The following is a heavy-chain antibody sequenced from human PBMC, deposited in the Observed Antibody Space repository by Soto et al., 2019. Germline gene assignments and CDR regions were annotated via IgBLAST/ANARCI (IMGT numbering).Heavy chain of an antibody. J-gene: IGHJ6*02. CDR2: IWYDGSNK. CDR1: GFTFSSYG. D-gene: IGHD3-9*01. Sequence: QVQLVESGGGVVQPGRSLRLSCAASGFTFSSYGMHWVRQAPGKGLEWVAVIWYDGSNKYYADSVKGRFTISRDNSKNTLYLQMSSLRAEDTAVYYCARAGALLRYFDWSNWGKGYYGMDVWGQGTTVTVSS. V-gene: IGHV3-33*01. CDR3: ARAGALLRYFDWSNWGKGYYGMDV.